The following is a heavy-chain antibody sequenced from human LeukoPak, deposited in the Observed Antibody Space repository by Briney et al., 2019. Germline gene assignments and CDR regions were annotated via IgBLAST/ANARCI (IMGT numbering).Heavy chain of an antibody. J-gene: IGHJ4*02. CDR2: INLNTGDT. V-gene: IGHV1-2*02. CDR3: ARDQPALDY. CDR1: GFIFIGYY. Sequence: GASVKVSCKASGFIFIGYYMHSVRQAPGQRLEWVAGINLNTGDTDYAPKFQGRVTMTRDTSITTAYMELSRLRYDDAAVYYCARDQPALDYWGRGTLVTVSS.